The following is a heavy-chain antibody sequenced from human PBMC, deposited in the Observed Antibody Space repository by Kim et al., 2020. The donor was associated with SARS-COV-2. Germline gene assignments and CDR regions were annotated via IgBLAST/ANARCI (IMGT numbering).Heavy chain of an antibody. Sequence: SETLSLTCTVSGGSISSSSYYWGWIRQPPGKGLEWIGSIYYSGSTYYNPSLKSRVTISVDTSKNQFSLKLSSVTAADTAVYYCARPVRRFGWFGEWGQGTLVTVSS. J-gene: IGHJ4*02. CDR1: GGSISSSSYY. D-gene: IGHD3-10*01. CDR2: IYYSGST. CDR3: ARPVRRFGWFGE. V-gene: IGHV4-39*01.